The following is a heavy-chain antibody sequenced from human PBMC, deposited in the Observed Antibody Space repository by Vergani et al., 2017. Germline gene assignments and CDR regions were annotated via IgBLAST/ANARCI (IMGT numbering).Heavy chain of an antibody. J-gene: IGHJ5*02. CDR3: ATAPRVPAATWIWFDP. Sequence: QVQLVQSGAEVKKPGASVKVSCKVSGYTLTELSMQWVRQAPGKGLEWMGGFDPEDGETIYAQKFQGRVNMTEDTSTDTAYMALSSLRSEDTAVYYCATAPRVPAATWIWFDPWGQGTLVTVSS. D-gene: IGHD2-2*01. CDR2: FDPEDGET. V-gene: IGHV1-24*01. CDR1: GYTLTELS.